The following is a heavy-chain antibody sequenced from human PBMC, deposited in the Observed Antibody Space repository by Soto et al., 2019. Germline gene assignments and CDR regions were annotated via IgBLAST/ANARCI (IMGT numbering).Heavy chain of an antibody. Sequence: SESLSLTCTVSGGSISSGDYYWSWLRQHPGKGLEWIGYIYYRGSIYYNPSVKSRATISVDTSKNQYALKPSSVTTADTGVYYWARDRGWKSRVGYYCYGMDVWGQGTTVTVSS. CDR2: IYYRGSI. V-gene: IGHV4-30-4*02. D-gene: IGHD1-26*01. CDR1: GGSISSGDYY. J-gene: IGHJ6*02. CDR3: ARDRGWKSRVGYYCYGMDV.